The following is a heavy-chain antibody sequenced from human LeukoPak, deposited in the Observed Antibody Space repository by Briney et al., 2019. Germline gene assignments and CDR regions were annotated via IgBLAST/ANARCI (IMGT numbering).Heavy chain of an antibody. CDR3: ARTRRHYYGSGKNLTPWPAGMDV. CDR1: GDFISDYY. CDR2: SGST. J-gene: IGHJ6*02. D-gene: IGHD3-10*01. Sequence: SETLSLTCSVSGDFISDYYWAWIRQPPGKGLEWIGYSGSTKYDPSLKSRVSISVDASKSQFSLTLRSVTAADTAIYYCARTRRHYYGSGKNLTPWPAGMDVWGQGTTVCVS. V-gene: IGHV4-59*01.